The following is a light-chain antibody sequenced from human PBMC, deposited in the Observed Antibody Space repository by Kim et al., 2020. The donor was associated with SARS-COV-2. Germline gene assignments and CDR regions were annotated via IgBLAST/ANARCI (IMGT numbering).Light chain of an antibody. CDR3: QQYNDWPLLT. CDR1: QSISNY. Sequence: EIVMTQSPATLSVSPGERATLSCRASQSISNYLAWYQVKPGQAPRLLIYGASARATGITARYSGGGSGTEFTLTISSLQSEDFAVYYCQQYNDWPLLTFGGGTKVDIK. CDR2: GAS. V-gene: IGKV3-15*01. J-gene: IGKJ4*01.